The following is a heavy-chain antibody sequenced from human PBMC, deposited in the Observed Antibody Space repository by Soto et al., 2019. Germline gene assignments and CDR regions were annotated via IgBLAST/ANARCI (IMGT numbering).Heavy chain of an antibody. V-gene: IGHV3-30-3*01. J-gene: IGHJ6*02. CDR2: ISYDGSNK. D-gene: IGHD3-10*01. CDR1: GFTFSSYA. Sequence: GGSLRLSCAASGFTFSSYAMHWVRQAPGKGLEWVAVISYDGSNKYYADSVKGRFTISRDNSKNTLYLQMNSLRAEDTAVYYCARVPITTVRGVLLFYYYGMDVSGQGTTVTVYS. CDR3: ARVPITTVRGVLLFYYYGMDV.